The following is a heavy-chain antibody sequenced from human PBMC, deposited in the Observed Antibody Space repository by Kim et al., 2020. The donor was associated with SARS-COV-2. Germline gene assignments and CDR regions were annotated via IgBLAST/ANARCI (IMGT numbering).Heavy chain of an antibody. Sequence: GRFTISRDNSKNTLYLQMNSLRAEDTAVYYCARDFVVVPAAKLFYYGMDVWGQGTTVTVSS. D-gene: IGHD2-2*01. CDR3: ARDFVVVPAAKLFYYGMDV. V-gene: IGHV3-30*01. J-gene: IGHJ6*02.